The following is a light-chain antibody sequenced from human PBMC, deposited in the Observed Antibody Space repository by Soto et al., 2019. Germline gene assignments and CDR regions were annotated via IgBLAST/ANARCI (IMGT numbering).Light chain of an antibody. V-gene: IGLV2-8*01. CDR2: EVT. CDR3: SSYGGNSNYV. Sequence: QSLLTQPPSASGSPGQSVTISCTGTSSDVGLYDYVSWYQQHPGKVPKLLIYEVTQRPSGVPDRFSGSKSGNTASLTVSGLQAEDEADYYCSSYGGNSNYVFGTGTKLTVL. J-gene: IGLJ1*01. CDR1: SSDVGLYDY.